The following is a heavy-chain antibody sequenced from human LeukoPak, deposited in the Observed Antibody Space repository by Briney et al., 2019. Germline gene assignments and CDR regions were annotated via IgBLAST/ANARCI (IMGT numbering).Heavy chain of an antibody. CDR2: ISSSGNAI. CDR1: GFTFSSYE. J-gene: IGHJ4*02. Sequence: GGSLRLSCAVSGFTFSSYEMNWVRQAPGKGLEWVSYISSSGNAIYYADSVKGRFTISRDNAKNSLYLQMNGLRAEDTAVYYCARGAASTGYDPYFDYWGQGALVTVSS. CDR3: ARGAASTGYDPYFDY. D-gene: IGHD5-12*01. V-gene: IGHV3-48*03.